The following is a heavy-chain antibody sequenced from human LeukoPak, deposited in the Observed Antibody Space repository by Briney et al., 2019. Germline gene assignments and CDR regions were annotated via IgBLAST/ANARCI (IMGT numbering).Heavy chain of an antibody. J-gene: IGHJ5*02. CDR3: AKESDGDYGINWFDP. CDR1: GFTFSSYA. D-gene: IGHD4-17*01. CDR2: ISGSGGST. Sequence: TGGSLRPSCAASGFTFSSYAMGWVRQAPGKGLEWVSTISGSGGSTYYADSVKGRFTISRDSSKNTLYLQMNSLRAEDTAVYYCAKESDGDYGINWFDPWGQGTLVTVSS. V-gene: IGHV3-23*01.